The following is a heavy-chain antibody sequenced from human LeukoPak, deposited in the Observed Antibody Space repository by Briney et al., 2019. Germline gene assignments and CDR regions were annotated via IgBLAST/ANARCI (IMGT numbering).Heavy chain of an antibody. D-gene: IGHD4-17*01. V-gene: IGHV4-59*12. CDR1: GGSISSYY. J-gene: IGHJ4*02. Sequence: SETLSLTCTVSGGSISSYYWSWIRQPPGKGLEWIGYIYYSGSTNYNPSLKSRVTMSVDTSKNQFSLKLSSVTAADTAVYYCAREASDYAFSHYWGQGILVTVSS. CDR2: IYYSGST. CDR3: AREASDYAFSHY.